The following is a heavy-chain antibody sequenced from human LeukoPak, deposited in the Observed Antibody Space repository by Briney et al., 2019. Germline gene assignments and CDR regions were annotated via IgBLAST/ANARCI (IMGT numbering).Heavy chain of an antibody. Sequence: GASVKVSCKASGYTFTSYYMHWVRQAPGQGLEWMGWINPNSGGTNYAQKFQGRVTMTRDTSISTAYMELSRLRSDDTAVYYCARLFVPSMTTVVTPSDYWGQGTLVTVSS. CDR2: INPNSGGT. V-gene: IGHV1-2*02. J-gene: IGHJ4*02. CDR3: ARLFVPSMTTVVTPSDY. D-gene: IGHD4-23*01. CDR1: GYTFTSYY.